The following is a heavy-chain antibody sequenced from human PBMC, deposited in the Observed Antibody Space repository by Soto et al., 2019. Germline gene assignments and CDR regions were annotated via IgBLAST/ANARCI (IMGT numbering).Heavy chain of an antibody. CDR2: INPNSGGT. CDR1: GYTFTGYY. CDR3: IWPYNWFDP. Sequence: ASVKVSCKASGYTFTGYYMHWVRQAPGQGLEWMGWINPNSGGTNYAQKFQGRVTMTRDTPISTAYMELNSLKTEDTAVYYCIWPYNWFDPWGQGTLVTVSS. V-gene: IGHV1-2*02. D-gene: IGHD3-10*01. J-gene: IGHJ5*02.